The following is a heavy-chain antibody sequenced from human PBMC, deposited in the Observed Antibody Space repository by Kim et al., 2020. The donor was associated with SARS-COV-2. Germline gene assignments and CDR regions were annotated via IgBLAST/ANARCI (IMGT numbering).Heavy chain of an antibody. CDR1: GFTFSSYA. CDR2: ISYDGSNK. Sequence: GGSLRLSCAASGFTFSSYAMHWVRQAPGKGLEWVAVISYDGSNKYYADSVKGRFTISRDNSKNTLYLQMKSLRAEDTAVYYCARGVPSIVVVTDAFDIWG. J-gene: IGHJ3*02. CDR3: ARGVPSIVVVTDAFDI. V-gene: IGHV3-30*04. D-gene: IGHD2-21*02.